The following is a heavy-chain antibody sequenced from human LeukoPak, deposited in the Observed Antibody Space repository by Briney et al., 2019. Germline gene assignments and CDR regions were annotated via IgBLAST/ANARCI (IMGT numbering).Heavy chain of an antibody. Sequence: ASVKVSCTASGYTFSVYWIHWVRLVPGQGLEWMGWINPNSGGTNFAQKFQGRVTMTRDTSITTVYMELSGLNSDDTAIYYCARGVLLQGRGAFDIWGQGTMLTVSS. CDR2: INPNSGGT. V-gene: IGHV1-2*02. D-gene: IGHD2-15*01. CDR3: ARGVLLQGRGAFDI. J-gene: IGHJ3*02. CDR1: GYTFSVYW.